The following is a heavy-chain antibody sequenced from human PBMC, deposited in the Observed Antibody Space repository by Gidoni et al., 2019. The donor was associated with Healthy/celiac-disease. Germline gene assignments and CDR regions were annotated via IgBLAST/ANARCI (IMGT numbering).Heavy chain of an antibody. J-gene: IGHJ4*02. V-gene: IGHV3-23*01. CDR1: GFTFSSDA. Sequence: EVQLLESGGGLVQPGGSLRLSYAASGFTFSSDAMSWVRQAPGKGLEGVSAISGSGGSTYYADSVKGRFTISRDNAKNTLYLQMNSLRAEDTAVYYCAKGGVRGVINYWGQGTLVTVSS. CDR3: AKGGVRGVINY. CDR2: ISGSGGST. D-gene: IGHD3-10*01.